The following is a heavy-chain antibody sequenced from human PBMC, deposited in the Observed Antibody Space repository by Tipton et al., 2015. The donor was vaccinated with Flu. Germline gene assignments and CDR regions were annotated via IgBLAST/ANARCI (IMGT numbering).Heavy chain of an antibody. J-gene: IGHJ4*02. CDR1: GFTFSSYA. Sequence: RLSCAASGFTFSSYAMSWVRQAPGKGLEWVSAISGSGGSTYYADSVKGRFTISRDNSKNTLYLQMNSLRAEDTAVYYCAKRGGSYSHAYYFDYWGQGTLVTVSS. D-gene: IGHD1-26*01. CDR3: AKRGGSYSHAYYFDY. V-gene: IGHV3-23*01. CDR2: ISGSGGST.